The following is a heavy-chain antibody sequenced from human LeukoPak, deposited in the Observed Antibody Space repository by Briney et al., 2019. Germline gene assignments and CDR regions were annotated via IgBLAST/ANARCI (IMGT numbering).Heavy chain of an antibody. D-gene: IGHD5-18*01. CDR3: ARERGSGYSYGFSGNYFDY. J-gene: IGHJ4*02. Sequence: ASVKVSCKASGYTFTGYYMHWVRQAPGQGLEWMGWINPNSGGTNYAQKFQGRVTMTRDTSISTAYMELSRLRSDDTAVYYCARERGSGYSYGFSGNYFDYWGQGTLVTVSS. V-gene: IGHV1-2*02. CDR2: INPNSGGT. CDR1: GYTFTGYY.